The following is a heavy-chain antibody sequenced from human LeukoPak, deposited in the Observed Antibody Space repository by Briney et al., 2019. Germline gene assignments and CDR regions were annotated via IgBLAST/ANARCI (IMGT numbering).Heavy chain of an antibody. J-gene: IGHJ6*03. CDR2: IYYSGST. D-gene: IGHD2-2*03. Sequence: SETLSLTCTVSGGSISSYYWSWIRQPPGKGLEWIGYIYYSGSTNYNPSLKSRVTISVDTSKNQFSLKLSSVTAADTAVYYCARMGIVVVPAASTYYYYYYMDVWGKGTTVTISS. CDR1: GGSISSYY. CDR3: ARMGIVVVPAASTYYYYYYMDV. V-gene: IGHV4-59*08.